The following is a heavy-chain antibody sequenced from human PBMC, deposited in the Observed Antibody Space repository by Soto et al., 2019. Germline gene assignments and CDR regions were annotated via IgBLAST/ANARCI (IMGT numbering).Heavy chain of an antibody. V-gene: IGHV5-51*01. J-gene: IGHJ6*02. Sequence: GASLKISCKGSGYSFTSYWIGWVRQMPGKGLEWMGIIYPGDSDTRYSPSFQGQVTISADKSISTAYLQWSSLKASDTAMYYCARPIRDGYNSYYYGMDVWGQGATVTVSS. D-gene: IGHD5-12*01. CDR1: GYSFTSYW. CDR3: ARPIRDGYNSYYYGMDV. CDR2: IYPGDSDT.